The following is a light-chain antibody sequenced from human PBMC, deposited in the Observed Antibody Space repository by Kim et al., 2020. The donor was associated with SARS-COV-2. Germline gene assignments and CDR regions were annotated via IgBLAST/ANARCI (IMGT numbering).Light chain of an antibody. J-gene: IGKJ4*01. CDR2: ATS. Sequence: AIQMTQSPSSLSASVGDRVTITCRASQGIRNDLGWYQQKPGRAPNLLIYATSTLQSGVPSRFSGSGSGTDFTLTISSLQPEDVATYYCQQDYSYPLTFGGGTRVEIK. CDR1: QGIRND. V-gene: IGKV1-6*01. CDR3: QQDYSYPLT.